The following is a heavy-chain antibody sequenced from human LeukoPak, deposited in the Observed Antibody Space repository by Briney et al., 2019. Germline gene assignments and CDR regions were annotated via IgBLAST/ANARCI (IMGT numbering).Heavy chain of an antibody. CDR2: IYYSGST. CDR3: ARRKTPDYGGNIEDAFDI. V-gene: IGHV4-39*01. CDR1: GGSISSSSYC. Sequence: SETLSLTCTVSGGSISSSSYCWGWIRQPPGKGLEWIGSIYYSGSTYYNPSLKSRVTISVDTSKNQFSLKLSSVTAADTAVYYCARRKTPDYGGNIEDAFDIWGQGTMVTVSS. J-gene: IGHJ3*02. D-gene: IGHD4-23*01.